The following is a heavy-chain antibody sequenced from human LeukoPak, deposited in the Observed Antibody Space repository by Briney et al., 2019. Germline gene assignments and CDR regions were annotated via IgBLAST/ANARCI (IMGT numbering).Heavy chain of an antibody. CDR2: ISSSSRYI. D-gene: IGHD1-14*01. Sequence: PGGSLRLSCAASGFTFSSYEMNWVRQAPGKGLEWVSSISSSSRYIDYADSLKGRFTISRDNAKNSLYLQMNSLRAEDTAVYYCARVPGRGDGGYYYYMDVWGKGTTVTVSS. J-gene: IGHJ6*03. V-gene: IGHV3-21*01. CDR3: ARVPGRGDGGYYYYMDV. CDR1: GFTFSSYE.